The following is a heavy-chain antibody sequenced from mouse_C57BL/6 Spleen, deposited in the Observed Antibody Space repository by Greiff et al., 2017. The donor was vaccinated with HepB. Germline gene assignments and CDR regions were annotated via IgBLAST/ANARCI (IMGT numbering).Heavy chain of an antibody. J-gene: IGHJ1*03. CDR3: ARGWPWYFDV. D-gene: IGHD3-3*01. CDR2: INPNNGGT. CDR1: GYTFTDYY. V-gene: IGHV1-26*01. Sequence: EVQLQQSGPELVKPGASVKISCKASGYTFTDYYMNWVKQSHGKSLEWIGDINPNNGGTSYNQKFKGKATLTVDKSSSTAYMELRSLTSEDSAVYYCARGWPWYFDVWGTGTTVTVSS.